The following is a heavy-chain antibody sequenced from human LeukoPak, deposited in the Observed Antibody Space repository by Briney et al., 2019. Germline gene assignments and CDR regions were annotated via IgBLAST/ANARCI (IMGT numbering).Heavy chain of an antibody. J-gene: IGHJ4*02. V-gene: IGHV4-59*01. D-gene: IGHD3-10*01. Sequence: SETLSLTCTVSGGSISSYYWSWIRQPPGKGLEWIGYIYYSGSTNYNPSLKSRVTISADTSKNQFSLKLSSVTAADTAVYYCAGTRAKDGSGSYHFDYWGQGTLVTVSS. CDR1: GGSISSYY. CDR2: IYYSGST. CDR3: AGTRAKDGSGSYHFDY.